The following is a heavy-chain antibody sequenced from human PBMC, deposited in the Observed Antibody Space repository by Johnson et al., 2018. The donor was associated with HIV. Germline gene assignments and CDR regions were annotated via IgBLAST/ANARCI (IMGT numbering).Heavy chain of an antibody. D-gene: IGHD1-26*01. V-gene: IGHV3-20*04. CDR3: ARVSYSGTYWALDI. CDR2: INWNGGNT. CDR1: GFTFHDNG. Sequence: VQLVESGGGVVRPGESLRLSCAASGFTFHDNGMTWVRQVSGKGPEWVSSINWNGGNTGYADSVKGRFTISRDNDENSLYLQMNSLRAEDTALYYCARVSYSGTYWALDIWCQGIMVTVSS. J-gene: IGHJ3*02.